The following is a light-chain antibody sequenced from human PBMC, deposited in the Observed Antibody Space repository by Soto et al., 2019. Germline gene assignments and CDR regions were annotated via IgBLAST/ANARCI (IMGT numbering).Light chain of an antibody. CDR2: AAS. CDR3: QQANSFPIT. V-gene: IGKV1-12*01. CDR1: QGISSW. Sequence: DIQMTQSPSSVSVSVGDRVTITCPASQGISSWLAWYPQKPGKAPKLLIYAASSLQSGVPSRFSGSGSGTDFTLTISSLQPEDFATYYCQQANSFPITFGQGTRLEIK. J-gene: IGKJ5*01.